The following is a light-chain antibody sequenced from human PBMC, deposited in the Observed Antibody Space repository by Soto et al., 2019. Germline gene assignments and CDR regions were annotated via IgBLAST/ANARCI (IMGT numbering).Light chain of an antibody. CDR3: LLYYGGAWV. CDR1: TGAVTSSYY. CDR2: RTS. Sequence: QAVVTQEPSLTVSPGGTVTLTGASTTGAVTSSYYTNWFQQKPGQAPRALTYRTSNKHSWTPARFSGSLLGGKAALTLSGVQPEDEAEYYCLLYYGGAWVFGGGTKLTVL. V-gene: IGLV7-43*01. J-gene: IGLJ3*02.